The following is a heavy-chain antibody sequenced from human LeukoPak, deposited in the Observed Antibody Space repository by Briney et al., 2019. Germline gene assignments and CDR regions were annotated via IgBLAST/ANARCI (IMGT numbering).Heavy chain of an antibody. D-gene: IGHD5-18*01. Sequence: PWETLSLTCTVSGGSMTTHHWNWIRQTPGKGLEWIGYVFDSGRTKENPSLKSRVTLSADTSKNQLSLRLSSVTAADTAVYYCTTIQGGNIFGYFDSWGQGILVTVSS. CDR3: TTIQGGNIFGYFDS. CDR2: VFDSGRT. V-gene: IGHV4-59*11. J-gene: IGHJ4*02. CDR1: GGSMTTHH.